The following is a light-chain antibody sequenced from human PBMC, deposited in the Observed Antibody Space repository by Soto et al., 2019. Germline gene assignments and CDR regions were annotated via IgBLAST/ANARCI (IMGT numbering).Light chain of an antibody. V-gene: IGKV1-5*01. CDR3: QQYSSFSRT. J-gene: IGKJ1*01. Sequence: DIQMTQSPSTLSASVVDRVTITCRASQTISTWLAWYQQKPGKAPELLIYDASTLESGVPSRFSGSGSGTEFSLTISSLQPDDFATFYCQQYSSFSRTFGQGTKVHI. CDR1: QTISTW. CDR2: DAS.